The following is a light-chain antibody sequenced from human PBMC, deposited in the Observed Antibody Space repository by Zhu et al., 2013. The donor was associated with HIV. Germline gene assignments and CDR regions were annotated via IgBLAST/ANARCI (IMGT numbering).Light chain of an antibody. J-gene: IGKJ3*01. CDR1: QGISNH. CDR2: AAS. V-gene: IGKV1-27*01. Sequence: DVQMTQAPSSLSASVGDRVTITCRASQGISNHLAWYQQRPGKAPELLIYAASTLQSGVPSRFRGSGSGTDFALTVSSLEPEDVATYYCQQYNRAPITFGPGTKVDI. CDR3: QQYNRAPIT.